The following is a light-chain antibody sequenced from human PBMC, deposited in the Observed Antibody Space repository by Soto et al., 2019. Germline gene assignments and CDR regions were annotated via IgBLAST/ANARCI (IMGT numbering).Light chain of an antibody. CDR1: QSVSSNY. J-gene: IGKJ1*01. CDR2: GTS. Sequence: EIVLTQSPGALSLSPGERATLSCRASQSVSSNYLAWYQQKPGQAPRLLIYGTSTRATGIPARFSGSGSGTDFTLTISSLEPEDFALYYCQQRSNWPRTFGQGTKVDI. V-gene: IGKV3D-20*02. CDR3: QQRSNWPRT.